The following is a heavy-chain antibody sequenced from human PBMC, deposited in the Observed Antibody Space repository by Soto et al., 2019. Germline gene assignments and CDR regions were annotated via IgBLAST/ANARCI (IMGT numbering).Heavy chain of an antibody. CDR1: GYSVSSNSAA. Sequence: SHTLSLTCAISGYSVSSNSAAWNLIRQSPSRGLEWLGRTYYRSKWYNDYAVSVKSRITINPDTSKNQFSLQLNSVTPEDTAVYYCARDAGYGGNSRYFDYWGQGTLVTVSS. V-gene: IGHV6-1*01. D-gene: IGHD2-21*02. J-gene: IGHJ4*02. CDR3: ARDAGYGGNSRYFDY. CDR2: TYYRSKWYN.